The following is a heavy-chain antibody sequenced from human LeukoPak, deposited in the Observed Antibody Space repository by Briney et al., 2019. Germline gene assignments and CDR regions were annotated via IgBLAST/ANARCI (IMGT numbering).Heavy chain of an antibody. D-gene: IGHD1-26*01. CDR3: ARVGGTNYYYYGMDV. Sequence: SETLSLTCTVSGGSISNYYWSWIRQPPGKGLEWIGYIYYSGSTNYNPSLKSRVTISVDTSKNQFSLKLSSVTAADTAVYYCARVGGTNYYYYGMDVWGQGTTVTVSS. V-gene: IGHV4-59*01. CDR2: IYYSGST. J-gene: IGHJ6*02. CDR1: GGSISNYY.